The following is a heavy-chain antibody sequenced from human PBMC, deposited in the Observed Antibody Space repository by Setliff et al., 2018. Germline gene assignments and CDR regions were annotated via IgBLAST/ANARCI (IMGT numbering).Heavy chain of an antibody. D-gene: IGHD4-17*01. CDR3: AHKYGDYVRYFQH. CDR2: IYPGDSDT. J-gene: IGHJ1*01. CDR1: GYSFSTYW. Sequence: HGESLKISCKGSGYSFSTYWIGWVRQVPGKGLEWMGIIYPGDSDTRYSPSFQGQVTISADKSIGTAYLQWSSLKASDTATYYCAHKYGDYVRYFQHWGQGTLVTVSS. V-gene: IGHV5-51*01.